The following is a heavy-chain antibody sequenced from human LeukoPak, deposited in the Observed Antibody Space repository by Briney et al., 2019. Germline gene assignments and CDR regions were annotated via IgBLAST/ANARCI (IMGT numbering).Heavy chain of an antibody. CDR3: ARGSYYYDSSGLTNAFDI. Sequence: GGSLRLSCAASGFTFSSYAMHWVRQAPGKGLEWVAVISYDGSNKYYADSVKGRFTISRDNSKNTLYLQMNSLRAEDTAVYYCARGSYYYDSSGLTNAFDIWGQGTMVTVSS. CDR1: GFTFSSYA. CDR2: ISYDGSNK. J-gene: IGHJ3*02. D-gene: IGHD3-22*01. V-gene: IGHV3-30-3*01.